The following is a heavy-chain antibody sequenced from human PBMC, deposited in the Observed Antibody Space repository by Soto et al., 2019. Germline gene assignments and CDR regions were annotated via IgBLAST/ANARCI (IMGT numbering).Heavy chain of an antibody. CDR2: TYYRSKWYN. V-gene: IGHV6-1*01. D-gene: IGHD2-15*01. CDR3: ARDDRFCSGGSCYGYFQH. CDR1: GDSVSSASAT. Sequence: QTLSLTCAISGDSVSSASATWNWIRQSPSRGLDWLGRTYYRSKWYNDYAVSVKSRITINPDTSKNQFSLQLNSVTPEDTAVYYCARDDRFCSGGSCYGYFQHWGQGTRVTVSS. J-gene: IGHJ1*01.